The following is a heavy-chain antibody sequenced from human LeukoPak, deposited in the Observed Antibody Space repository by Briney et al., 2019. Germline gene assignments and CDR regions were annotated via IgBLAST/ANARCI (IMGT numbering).Heavy chain of an antibody. J-gene: IGHJ4*02. Sequence: PSETLSLTCTVSGASISSSSSSWGWVRQPPGKGPEWIGSIYYSGLTYDNPSLKSRVSISVDPSKNHFSLKVSSVTAADTAVYYCASGTFDDYGDYDRGDYFDHGGQGTLVTVSS. CDR2: IYYSGLT. CDR3: ASGTFDDYGDYDRGDYFDH. D-gene: IGHD4-17*01. CDR1: GASISSSSSS. V-gene: IGHV4-39*01.